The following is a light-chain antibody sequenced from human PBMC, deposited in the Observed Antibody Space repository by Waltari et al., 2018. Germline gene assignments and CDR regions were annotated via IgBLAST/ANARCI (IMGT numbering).Light chain of an antibody. CDR3: HVWHPHVDPGV. CDR1: NIGTYS. CDR2: YDR. Sequence: SSVVPQPPSVSVAPGETATITCGGDNIGTYSVHRYQQKAGQAPVLVIFYDRDRPSGIPDRFSGSNSGNTATLTISRVEAGDEARYYCHVWHPHVDPGVFGTGTEVTVL. J-gene: IGLJ1*01. V-gene: IGLV3-21*04.